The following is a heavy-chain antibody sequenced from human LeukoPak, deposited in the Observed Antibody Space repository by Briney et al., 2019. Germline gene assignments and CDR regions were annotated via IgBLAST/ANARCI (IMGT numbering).Heavy chain of an antibody. D-gene: IGHD6-19*01. CDR2: INPNSGGT. V-gene: IGHV1-2*02. CDR3: AKRISSGWSYYFDY. CDR1: GYTFTGYY. J-gene: IGHJ4*02. Sequence: GASVKVSCKASGYTFTGYYMHWVRQAPGQGLEWMGWINPNSGGTNYAQKFQGRVTMTRDTSISTAYMEQSRLRSDDTAVYYCAKRISSGWSYYFDYWGQGTLVTVSS.